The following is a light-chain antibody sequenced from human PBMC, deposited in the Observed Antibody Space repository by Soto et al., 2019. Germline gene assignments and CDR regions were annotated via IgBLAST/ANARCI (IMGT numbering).Light chain of an antibody. J-gene: IGLJ3*02. CDR1: SSNISNNY. V-gene: IGLV1-51*02. Sequence: QSVLTQPPSISAAPGQKVTISCSGSSSNISNNYVSWYQHLPGTAPKLLIYENNQRPSGIPDRFSGSKSGTSATLGITGLQTGDEADYYCGTWDISLTTGQVFGGGTQLTVL. CDR3: GTWDISLTTGQV. CDR2: ENN.